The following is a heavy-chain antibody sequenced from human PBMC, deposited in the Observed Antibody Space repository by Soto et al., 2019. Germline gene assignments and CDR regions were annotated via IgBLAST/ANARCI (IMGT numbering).Heavy chain of an antibody. V-gene: IGHV3-7*04. CDR1: GFSFGSYW. D-gene: IGHD3-16*01. Sequence: EVQLVESGGGLVQPGGSLKLSCAASGFSFGSYWMSWVRQAPGKGLEWVANLKKDGSEKYYVDSVKGRFTISRDNDKNALYLQMISLRDEDTAVYYCARGYAFGDYWGQGTRVTVSS. J-gene: IGHJ4*02. CDR2: LKKDGSEK. CDR3: ARGYAFGDY.